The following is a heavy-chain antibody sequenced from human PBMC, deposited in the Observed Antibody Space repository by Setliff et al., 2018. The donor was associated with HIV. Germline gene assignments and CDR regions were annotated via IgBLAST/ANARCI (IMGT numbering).Heavy chain of an antibody. V-gene: IGHV1-69-2*01. CDR3: VRDPGGIFDAFDV. D-gene: IGHD3-3*01. J-gene: IGHJ3*01. CDR2: VDPKNGKT. Sequence: ASVKVSCKASGYTFTDYYMHWVQQAPGKGLEWMGRVDPKNGKTLYAENLRGRITITADTSTDTAYMELNSLTDEDTAVYYCVRDPGGIFDAFDVWGQGTMVTVSS. CDR1: GYTFTDYY.